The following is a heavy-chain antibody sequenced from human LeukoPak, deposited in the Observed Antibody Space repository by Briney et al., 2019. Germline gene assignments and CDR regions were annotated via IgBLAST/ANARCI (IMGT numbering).Heavy chain of an antibody. V-gene: IGHV1-2*02. CDR3: AREGDIVATTIDY. D-gene: IGHD5-12*01. CDR2: INPNSGGT. J-gene: IGHJ4*02. CDR1: GYTFIGYY. Sequence: ASVKVSCKASGYTFIGYYMYWVRQAPGQGLEWMGWINPNSGGTNYAQKFQGRVTMTRDASISTAYMELGRPRSDDTAVYYCAREGDIVATTIDYWGQGTLVTVSS.